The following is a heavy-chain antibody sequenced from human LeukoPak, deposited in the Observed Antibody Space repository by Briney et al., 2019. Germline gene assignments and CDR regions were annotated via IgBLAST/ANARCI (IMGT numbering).Heavy chain of an antibody. J-gene: IGHJ5*02. CDR1: GGSFSGYY. CDR2: INHSGSP. V-gene: IGHV4-34*01. D-gene: IGHD3-9*01. Sequence: PSETLSLTCAVYGGSFSGYYWSWIRQPPGKGLEWIGEINHSGSPHYNPSLKSRVTISIDTSKNQFSLKLSSVTAADTAVYYCARGRYSAGDNWFDPWGQGTLVTVSS. CDR3: ARGRYSAGDNWFDP.